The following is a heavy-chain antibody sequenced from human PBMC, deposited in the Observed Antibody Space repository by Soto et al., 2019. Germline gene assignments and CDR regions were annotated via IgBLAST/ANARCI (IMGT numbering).Heavy chain of an antibody. J-gene: IGHJ4*02. CDR3: AKDFVGNFYDSSHIGGDYFDY. CDR1: GFAFSSYA. D-gene: IGHD3-22*01. Sequence: EVHLLESGGGLVQPGGSLRLSCVASGFAFSSYAMSWVRQAPGKGLEWVSIINFSGGSTYYTDSVKGRFTISRDNSKNTLYLQMNSLRAEDTAVYYCAKDFVGNFYDSSHIGGDYFDYWGQGTLVTFSS. V-gene: IGHV3-23*01. CDR2: INFSGGST.